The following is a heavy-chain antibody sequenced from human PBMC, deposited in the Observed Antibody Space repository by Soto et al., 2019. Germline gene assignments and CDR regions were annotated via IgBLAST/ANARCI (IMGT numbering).Heavy chain of an antibody. D-gene: IGHD4-17*01. V-gene: IGHV1-46*01. CDR1: GYTFTSYY. J-gene: IGHJ6*02. CDR2: INPSGGST. Sequence: GASVKVSCKASGYTFTSYYMHWVRQAPGQGLEWMGIINPSGGSTSYAQKFQGRVTMTRDTSTSTVYMELSSLRSEDTAVYYCARVARKMTTVTQRGMDVWGQGTTVTVSS. CDR3: ARVARKMTTVTQRGMDV.